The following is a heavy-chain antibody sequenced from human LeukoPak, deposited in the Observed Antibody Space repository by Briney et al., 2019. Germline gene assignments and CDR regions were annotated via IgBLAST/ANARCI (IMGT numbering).Heavy chain of an antibody. CDR2: ISAYNGNT. V-gene: IGHV1-18*01. CDR3: ARVTGYSIGPDAFDI. CDR1: GYTFTRYG. D-gene: IGHD2-21*02. Sequence: ASVKVSCKASGYTFTRYGISWVRQAPGQGLEWMGWISAYNGNTNYAQKLQGRVTMTTDTSTSTAYMELRSLRFDDTAVYYCARVTGYSIGPDAFDIWGQGTMVTVSS. J-gene: IGHJ3*02.